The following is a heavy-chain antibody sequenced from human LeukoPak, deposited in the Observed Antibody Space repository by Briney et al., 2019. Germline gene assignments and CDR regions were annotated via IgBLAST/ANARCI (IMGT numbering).Heavy chain of an antibody. D-gene: IGHD3-10*01. V-gene: IGHV1-18*01. J-gene: IGHJ3*02. CDR3: ARDGSDAFDI. CDR1: GYTFTSYG. Sequence: ASVKVSCKASGYTFTSYGISWVRQAPGQGLEWMGWISAYNGNTNYAQKLQGRVTITRVTSASTAYMELSSLRSEDTAVYYCARDGSDAFDIWGQGTMVTVSS. CDR2: ISAYNGNT.